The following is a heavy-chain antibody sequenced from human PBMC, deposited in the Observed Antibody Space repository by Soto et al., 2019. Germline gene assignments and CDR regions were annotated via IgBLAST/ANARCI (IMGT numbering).Heavy chain of an antibody. D-gene: IGHD3-3*01. CDR2: ISSSGSTI. J-gene: IGHJ5*02. CDR3: ARGTSHDFWSVLNWFDP. V-gene: IGHV3-48*03. Sequence: EVQLVESGGGLVQPGGSLRLSCAASGFTFSSYEMNWVRQAPGKGLEWVSYISSSGSTIYYADSVKGRFTISRDNAKNSLYLQMNSLRAEDTAVYYCARGTSHDFWSVLNWFDPWGQGTLVTVSS. CDR1: GFTFSSYE.